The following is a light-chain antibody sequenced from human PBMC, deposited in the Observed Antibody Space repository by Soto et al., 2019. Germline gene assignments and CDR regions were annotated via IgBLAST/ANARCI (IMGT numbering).Light chain of an antibody. J-gene: IGKJ5*01. CDR2: AAS. CDR3: QHLNTYPIT. V-gene: IGKV1-12*01. CDR1: QGISSW. Sequence: DIQMTQSPSSVSASVGDRVTITCRASQGISSWLAWYQQKPGKAPKLLIYAASTLHSGVPSRFSGSGSGTDFTPTISSLQPEDFATYYCQHLNTYPITFGPGTRLEIK.